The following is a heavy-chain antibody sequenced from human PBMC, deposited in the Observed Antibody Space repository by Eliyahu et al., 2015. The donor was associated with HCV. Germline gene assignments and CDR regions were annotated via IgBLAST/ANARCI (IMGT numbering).Heavy chain of an antibody. V-gene: IGHV4-39*01. CDR1: GGXFSSXSYH. J-gene: IGHJ4*02. D-gene: IGHD3-10*01. CDR3: ATLLLWFGELPPYYFDY. CDR2: IYHSGRT. Sequence: QLQLQESGPGLVKPPETLSLTCSVSGGXFSSXSYHWGWIRRPPGKGLEWIGSIYHSGRTYYNPSLKSRVAVSVDTSKNQFSLKVRSVTAADTAVYYCATLLLWFGELPPYYFDYWGQGTLVTVSS.